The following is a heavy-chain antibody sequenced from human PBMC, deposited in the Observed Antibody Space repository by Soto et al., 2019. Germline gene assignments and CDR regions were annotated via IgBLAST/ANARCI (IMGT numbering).Heavy chain of an antibody. CDR3: ARREQLWSAFDY. Sequence: PSETLSLTCAVYGASLSDNYCNWLRQPPGKGLEWIGEINHSGNTNYNPSLRSRVTISIDTSKNQFSLKLSSVTAADTAVYYCARREQLWSAFDYWGQGTLVTVSS. V-gene: IGHV4-34*01. CDR2: INHSGNT. D-gene: IGHD5-18*01. CDR1: GASLSDNY. J-gene: IGHJ4*02.